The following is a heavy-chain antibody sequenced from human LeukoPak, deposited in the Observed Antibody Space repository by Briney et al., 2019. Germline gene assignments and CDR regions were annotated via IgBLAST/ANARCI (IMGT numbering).Heavy chain of an antibody. J-gene: IGHJ4*02. CDR2: IISSSSFI. Sequence: GGSWRLSGEASGFTFSSYTMNWVRQAPGKGLEWVSSIISSSSFIYYADSVKGRFTISRDNAKNSLYLQMNSLRAEDTAVYYCARDFGGYCSSSSCYLGFLDYWGQGTLVTVSS. CDR1: GFTFSSYT. V-gene: IGHV3-21*03. D-gene: IGHD2-2*01. CDR3: ARDFGGYCSSSSCYLGFLDY.